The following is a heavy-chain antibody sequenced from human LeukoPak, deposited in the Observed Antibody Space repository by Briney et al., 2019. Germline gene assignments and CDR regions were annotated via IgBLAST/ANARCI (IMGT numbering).Heavy chain of an antibody. Sequence: PGGSLRLFCAASGFTFDDSTMHWVRQAPGKGLEWVSLISWDGGSTYYADSVKGRFTISRDNSKNSLYLQMNSLRTEDTALYFCAKDHYYGSGGYSRWVYFDYWGQGTLVTVSS. CDR3: AKDHYYGSGGYSRWVYFDY. J-gene: IGHJ4*02. V-gene: IGHV3-43*01. CDR2: ISWDGGST. D-gene: IGHD3-10*01. CDR1: GFTFDDST.